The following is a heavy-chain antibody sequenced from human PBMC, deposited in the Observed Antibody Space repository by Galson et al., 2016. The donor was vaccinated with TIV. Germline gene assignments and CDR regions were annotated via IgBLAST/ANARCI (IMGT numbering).Heavy chain of an antibody. J-gene: IGHJ4*02. Sequence: SLRLSCAASGFTFSSYIINWVRQAPGKGLEWVSYISSSGSTIYYADSVKGRFTISRDNAKDSLYLQMNSLSAEDTALYYCARDGSWSGDPIYGGTRPDFWGRGTLVTVSS. D-gene: IGHD3-10*01. CDR3: ARDGSWSGDPIYGGTRPDF. CDR2: ISSSGSTI. V-gene: IGHV3-48*01. CDR1: GFTFSSYI.